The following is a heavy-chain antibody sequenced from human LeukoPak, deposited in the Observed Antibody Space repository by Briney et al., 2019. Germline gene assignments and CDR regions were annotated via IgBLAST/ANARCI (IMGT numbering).Heavy chain of an antibody. CDR2: ISYDGSTK. Sequence: GGSLRLSCAASGFTFSSYAMHWVRQAPGKGLEWVAVISYDGSTKYYADSVKGRFTISRDNSKNTLYLQMNSLRAEDTAVYYCAKEGQLVGGAFDIWGQGTMVTVSS. V-gene: IGHV3-30-3*01. CDR3: AKEGQLVGGAFDI. J-gene: IGHJ3*02. CDR1: GFTFSSYA. D-gene: IGHD6-6*01.